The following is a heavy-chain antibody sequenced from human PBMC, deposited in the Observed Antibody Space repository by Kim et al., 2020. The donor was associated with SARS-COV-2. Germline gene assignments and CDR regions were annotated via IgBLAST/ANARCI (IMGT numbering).Heavy chain of an antibody. CDR3: ARAHHGYYYDSSGYYYDYYYYGMDV. CDR2: INPSGGST. D-gene: IGHD3-22*01. V-gene: IGHV1-46*01. Sequence: ASVKVSCKASGYTFTSYYMHWVRQAPGQGLEWMGIINPSGGSTSYAQKFQGRVTMTRDTSTSTVYMELSSLRSEDTAVYYCARAHHGYYYDSSGYYYDYYYYGMDVWGQGTTVTVSS. J-gene: IGHJ6*02. CDR1: GYTFTSYY.